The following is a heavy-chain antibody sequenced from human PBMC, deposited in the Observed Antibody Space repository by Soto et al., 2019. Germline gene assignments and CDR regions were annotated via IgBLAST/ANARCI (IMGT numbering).Heavy chain of an antibody. CDR2: ICPGDADT. Sequence: ESLEIACKGSGYSFTIYWIGWVRQMPGRGLDLRGIICPGDADTRXXPSFQGHXXISACESIITXYLQWXGARASDTAMYYSARQGGMDVWGQGTTVTVSS. CDR1: GYSFTIYW. CDR3: ARQGGMDV. V-gene: IGHV5-51*01. J-gene: IGHJ6*02.